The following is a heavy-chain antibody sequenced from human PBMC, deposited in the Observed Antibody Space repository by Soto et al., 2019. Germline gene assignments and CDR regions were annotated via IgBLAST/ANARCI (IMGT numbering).Heavy chain of an antibody. J-gene: IGHJ4*02. Sequence: SETLSLTCAVYGGSFSSDYWGWVRQPPGKGLEWIGEINHSGSTNYSPSLNSRVVISIDTSKNQFSLKLSSVTAAETAVYYWARGSNWNDVRLFEYWGQGTMGNVS. D-gene: IGHD1-1*01. CDR1: GGSFSSDY. CDR3: ARGSNWNDVRLFEY. V-gene: IGHV4-34*01. CDR2: INHSGST.